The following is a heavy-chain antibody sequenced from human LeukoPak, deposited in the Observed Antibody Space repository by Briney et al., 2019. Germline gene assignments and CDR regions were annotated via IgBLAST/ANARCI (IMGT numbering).Heavy chain of an antibody. V-gene: IGHV3-66*01. J-gene: IGHJ6*02. CDR2: IYSGGKT. CDR1: GFSVSRYY. CDR3: AGEGNSYGYGMDV. D-gene: IGHD5-18*01. Sequence: GRSMRLSCAASGFSVSRYYMSWVRQAPGKGLEWVSVIYSGGKTYYAASVKGRFTISRDNSRNTLYLQMNSLRAEDTAVYYCAGEGNSYGYGMDVGGQGTTVTVSS.